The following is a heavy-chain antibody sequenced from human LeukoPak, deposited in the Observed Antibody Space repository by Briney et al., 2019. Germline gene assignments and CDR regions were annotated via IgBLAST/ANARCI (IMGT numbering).Heavy chain of an antibody. CDR3: ARVESDYYYYGMDV. Sequence: ASVNVSCTASGYTFTGYYMHWVRQAPGQGLEWMGWINPNSGGTNYAQKFQGRVTMTRDTSISTAYMELSRLRSDDTAVYYCARVESDYYYYGMDVWGQGTTVTVSS. CDR1: GYTFTGYY. CDR2: INPNSGGT. J-gene: IGHJ6*02. V-gene: IGHV1-2*02. D-gene: IGHD3-3*01.